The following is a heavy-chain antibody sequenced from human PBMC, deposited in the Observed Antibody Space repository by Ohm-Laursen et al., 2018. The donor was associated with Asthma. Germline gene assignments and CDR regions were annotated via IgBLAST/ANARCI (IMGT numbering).Heavy chain of an antibody. CDR3: ARVPAETITGTTVWYFDL. Sequence: SQTLSLTCTVSGGSISNGSYYWSWIRQHPGKGLEWIGYIYYSGSTYYNPSLKSRVTISVDTSKNQFSLKLSSVTAADTAVYYCARVPAETITGTTVWYFDLWGRGTLVTVSS. J-gene: IGHJ2*01. CDR2: IYYSGST. CDR1: GGSISNGSYY. D-gene: IGHD1-7*01. V-gene: IGHV4-30-4*08.